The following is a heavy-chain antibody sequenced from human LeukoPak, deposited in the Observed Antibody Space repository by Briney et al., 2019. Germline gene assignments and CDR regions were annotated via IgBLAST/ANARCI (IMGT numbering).Heavy chain of an antibody. CDR2: IYHSGST. J-gene: IGHJ2*01. D-gene: IGHD1-14*01. CDR3: ARERGSGRYFDL. CDR1: GYSISSGYY. V-gene: IGHV4-38-2*02. Sequence: PSETLSLTCTVSGYSISSGYYWGWIRQPPGKGLEWIGSIYHSGSTYYNPSLKSRVTILQDTSNNQFSLKLTSVTAADTAVYYCARERGSGRYFDLWGRGTLVTVSS.